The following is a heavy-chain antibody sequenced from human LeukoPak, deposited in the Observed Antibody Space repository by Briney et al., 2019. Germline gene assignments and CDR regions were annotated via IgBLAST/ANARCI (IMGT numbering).Heavy chain of an antibody. J-gene: IGHJ4*02. CDR1: GYSISSGYY. CDR2: IYHSGST. CDR3: ATITYYYDSSGSKDDY. V-gene: IGHV4-38-2*02. D-gene: IGHD3-22*01. Sequence: PSETLSLTCTVSGYSISSGYYWGWIRQPPGKGLEWIGSIYHSGSTYYNPSLKSRVTISVDTSKNQFSLKLSSVTAADTAVYYCATITYYYDSSGSKDDYWGQGTLVTVSS.